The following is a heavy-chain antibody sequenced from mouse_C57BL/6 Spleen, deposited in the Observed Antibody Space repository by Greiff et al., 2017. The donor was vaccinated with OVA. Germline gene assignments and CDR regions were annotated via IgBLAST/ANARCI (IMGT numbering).Heavy chain of an antibody. D-gene: IGHD2-4*01. CDR2: INPNNGGT. V-gene: IGHV1-18*01. CDR3: ARRGYDYDGVAY. Sequence: EVQLQQSGPELVKPGASVKIPCKASGYTFTDYNMDWVKQSHGKSLEWIGDINPNNGGTIYNQKFTGKATLTVDKSSSTAYMELRSLTSEDTAVYDCARRGYDYDGVAYWGQGTLVTVSA. J-gene: IGHJ3*01. CDR1: GYTFTDYN.